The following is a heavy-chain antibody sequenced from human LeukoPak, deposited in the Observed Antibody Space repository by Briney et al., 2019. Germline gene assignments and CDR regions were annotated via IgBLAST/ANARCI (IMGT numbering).Heavy chain of an antibody. CDR2: MNPNSGNT. CDR3: ARRMTMVRGVLTGDAFDI. CDR1: GYTFTSYD. J-gene: IGHJ3*02. Sequence: ASVKVSCKASGYTFTSYDINWVRQATGQGLEWMGWMNPNSGNTGYAQKFQGRVTMTTDTSTSTAYMELRSLRSDDTAVYYCARRMTMVRGVLTGDAFDIWGQGTMVTVSP. D-gene: IGHD3-10*01. V-gene: IGHV1-8*02.